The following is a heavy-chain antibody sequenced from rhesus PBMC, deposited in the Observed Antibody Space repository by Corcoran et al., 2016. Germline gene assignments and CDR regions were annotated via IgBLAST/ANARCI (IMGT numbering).Heavy chain of an antibody. J-gene: IGHJ1*01. CDR3: ARRNSNYGHFDF. Sequence: QVTLQQWGEGLVKPSETLSLTCAVYGGSISGYYYWSWIRQAPGMGLEWIGNIDGNSLSTNYNPSLKNRVTISKDTSRKQFSLKLSSVTAADTAVYYCARRNSNYGHFDFWGQGALVTVSS. CDR1: GGSISGYYY. CDR2: IDGNSLST. V-gene: IGHV4-73*01. D-gene: IGHD4-23*01.